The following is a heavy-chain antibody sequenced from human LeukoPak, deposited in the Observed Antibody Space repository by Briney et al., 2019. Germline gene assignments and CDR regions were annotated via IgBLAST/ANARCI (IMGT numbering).Heavy chain of an antibody. CDR2: INHSGST. V-gene: IGHV4-34*01. J-gene: IGHJ6*03. D-gene: IGHD6-6*01. CDR3: ARGRESSSFYYYYYYLVV. CDR1: GGSFSGYY. Sequence: SETLSVTCAGYGGSFSGYYWSELRQPPGRGLAGMGEINHSGSTNYNPSLKSRVTLSVDTSKNQFSLKLSSVTAADTAVYYCARGRESSSFYYYYYYLVVWGKRAPVTVSS.